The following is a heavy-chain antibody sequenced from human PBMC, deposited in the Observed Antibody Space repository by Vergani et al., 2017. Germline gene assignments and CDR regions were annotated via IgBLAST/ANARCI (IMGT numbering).Heavy chain of an antibody. V-gene: IGHV1-46*01. Sequence: QVQVVQSGAEVKKSGASVKVSCKTSGYTFSNYYMHWVRQAPGQGLEWMGIINPSGGHTNYAQKFQGRVTMTRDTSTSTVYMELSSLRSEDTAVYYCARDPYHGGPYQFDYWGQGTLVTVSS. CDR3: ARDPYHGGPYQFDY. J-gene: IGHJ4*02. CDR2: INPSGGHT. CDR1: GYTFSNYY. D-gene: IGHD4-23*01.